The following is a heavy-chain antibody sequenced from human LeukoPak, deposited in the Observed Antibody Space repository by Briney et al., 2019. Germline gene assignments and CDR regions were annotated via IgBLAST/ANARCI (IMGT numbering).Heavy chain of an antibody. Sequence: GGSLRLSCAASGFAFNSLAMSWVRQAPEKGLEWVSVISRSGDSIYYADSVKGRFTISRDNSKNALSLQMNSLRAEDTAVYYCAQDLGPTWFDPWGQGTLVTVSS. J-gene: IGHJ5*02. V-gene: IGHV3-23*01. CDR2: ISRSGDSI. CDR3: AQDLGPTWFDP. D-gene: IGHD7-27*01. CDR1: GFAFNSLA.